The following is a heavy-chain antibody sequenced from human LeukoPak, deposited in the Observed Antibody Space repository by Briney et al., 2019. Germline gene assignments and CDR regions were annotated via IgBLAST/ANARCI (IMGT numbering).Heavy chain of an antibody. CDR2: IYYSGST. CDR3: ARNYCSSTSCYENFDY. Sequence: SETLSLTCTVSGGSFSSSSYYWGWIRQPPGKGLEWIGSIYYSGSTYYNPSLKSRLTISVDTSKNQFSLKLSSVTAADTAVYYCARNYCSSTSCYENFDYWGQGTLVTVSS. D-gene: IGHD2-2*01. J-gene: IGHJ4*02. V-gene: IGHV4-39*07. CDR1: GGSFSSSSYY.